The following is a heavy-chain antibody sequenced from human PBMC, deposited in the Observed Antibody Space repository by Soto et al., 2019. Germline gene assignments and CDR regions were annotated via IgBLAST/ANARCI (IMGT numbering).Heavy chain of an antibody. CDR1: GYTFASYY. Sequence: ASVKVSCKASGYTFASYYIHWVRQAPGQGLEWMGIINPSGGSTSYAQKFQGRVTMTRDTSTSTVYMEVSGLRSEDTAVYYCARDQEPSTLYYDYYYMDVWGKGTTVTVPS. V-gene: IGHV1-46*03. CDR3: ARDQEPSTLYYDYYYMDV. CDR2: INPSGGST. J-gene: IGHJ6*03.